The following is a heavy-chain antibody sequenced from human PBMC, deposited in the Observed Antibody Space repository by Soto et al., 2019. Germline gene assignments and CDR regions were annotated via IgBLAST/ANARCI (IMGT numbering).Heavy chain of an antibody. Sequence: SGPTLVHPTETLTLTCTFSVFSLSTSGMRVSWIRQPPGKALEWLARVDWHDDKFYSTSLKTRLTISKDTSKNQVVLTMTNLDPVDTATYYCARTLVGATWVPYFDYWGQGTLVTVSS. CDR1: VFSLSTSGMR. CDR3: ARTLVGATWVPYFDY. V-gene: IGHV2-70*04. CDR2: VDWHDDK. D-gene: IGHD1-26*01. J-gene: IGHJ4*02.